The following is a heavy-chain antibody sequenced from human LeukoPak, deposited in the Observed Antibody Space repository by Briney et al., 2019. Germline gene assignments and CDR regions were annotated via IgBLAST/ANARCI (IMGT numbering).Heavy chain of an antibody. D-gene: IGHD3-22*01. CDR3: ARAQTRYYYGNDAFDI. Sequence: GGSLRLSCAASGFTFSSYAMHWVRQAPGKGLEWVAVISYDGSNKYYADSVKGRFTISRDNSKNTLYLQMNSLRAEDTAVYYCARAQTRYYYGNDAFDIWGQGTMVTVSS. V-gene: IGHV3-30-3*01. CDR1: GFTFSSYA. J-gene: IGHJ3*02. CDR2: ISYDGSNK.